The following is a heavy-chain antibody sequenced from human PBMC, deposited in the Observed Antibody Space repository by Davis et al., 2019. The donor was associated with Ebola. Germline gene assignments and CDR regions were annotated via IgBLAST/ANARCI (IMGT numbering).Heavy chain of an antibody. J-gene: IGHJ3*02. D-gene: IGHD1-26*01. V-gene: IGHV5-51*01. CDR3: ARHEVGARGAFDI. Sequence: PGGSLRLSCKGSGYSFTSYWIGWVRQMPGKGLEWMGIIYPGDSDTRYSPSFQGQVTISADKSISTAYLQWSSLKASDTAMYYCARHEVGARGAFDIWGQGTMVTVSS. CDR2: IYPGDSDT. CDR1: GYSFTSYW.